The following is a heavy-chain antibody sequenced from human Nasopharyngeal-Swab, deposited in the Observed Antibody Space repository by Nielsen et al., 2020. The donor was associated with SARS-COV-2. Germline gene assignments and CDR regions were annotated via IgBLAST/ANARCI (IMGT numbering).Heavy chain of an antibody. D-gene: IGHD3-16*01. CDR1: GYTFTSYY. Sequence: ASVKVSCKASGYTFTSYYMHWVRQAPGQGLEWMRIINPSGGSTSYAQKFQGRVTMTRDTSTSTVYMELSSLRSEDTAVYYCATERIMITFGGVLDYWGQGTLVTVSS. CDR2: INPSGGST. V-gene: IGHV1-46*01. J-gene: IGHJ4*02. CDR3: ATERIMITFGGVLDY.